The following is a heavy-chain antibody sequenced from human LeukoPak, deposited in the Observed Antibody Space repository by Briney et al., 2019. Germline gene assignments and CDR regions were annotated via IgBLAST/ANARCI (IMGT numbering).Heavy chain of an antibody. J-gene: IGHJ4*02. CDR1: GFIFSDYW. CDR3: ARGGKLTARY. D-gene: IGHD2-21*02. Sequence: GGSLRLSCVASGFIFSDYWTTWVRQAPGKGLEWVANIKEDGSEMHYVDSVKGRFTISRDNAKKSLHLQMNSLRVEDTAVYYCARGGKLTARYWGQGTLVTVSS. V-gene: IGHV3-7*04. CDR2: IKEDGSEM.